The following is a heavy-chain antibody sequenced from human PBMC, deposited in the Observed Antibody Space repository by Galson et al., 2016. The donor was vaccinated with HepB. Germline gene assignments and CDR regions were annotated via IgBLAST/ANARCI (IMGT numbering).Heavy chain of an antibody. Sequence: SLRLSCAASGFTFSSYAMSWVRQAQGKGLEWVSSSGSGGPTYYADSVKGRFTISRDNSKTTLFLQMHSLRADDTAVYYCAKSVLEYDILTGYYRRGADYWGQGTLVTVSS. CDR3: AKSVLEYDILTGYYRRGADY. J-gene: IGHJ4*02. CDR1: GFTFSSYA. V-gene: IGHV3-23*01. D-gene: IGHD3-9*01. CDR2: SGSGGPT.